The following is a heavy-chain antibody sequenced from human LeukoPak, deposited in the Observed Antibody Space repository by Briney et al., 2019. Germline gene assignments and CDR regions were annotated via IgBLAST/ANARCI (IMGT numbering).Heavy chain of an antibody. J-gene: IGHJ6*02. D-gene: IGHD6-13*01. Sequence: GRSLRLSCAASGFTFDDFAMHWVRQVPGKGLEWVSGISWDGTTIAYTDSVKGRFTISRDNAKNSLYLQMNSLRLEDTALYYCAKEIIGSRPTYYYGLDVWGRGTTVTVSS. CDR3: AKEIIGSRPTYYYGLDV. CDR1: GFTFDDFA. CDR2: ISWDGTTI. V-gene: IGHV3-9*01.